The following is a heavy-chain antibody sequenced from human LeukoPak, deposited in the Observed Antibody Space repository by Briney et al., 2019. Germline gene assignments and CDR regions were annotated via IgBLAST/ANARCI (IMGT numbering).Heavy chain of an antibody. CDR1: GFTFSSYS. Sequence: PGGSLRLSCAASGFTFSSYSMNWVRQAPGKGLEGVSYISSSSSTIYYADSVKGRFTISRDNAKNSLYLQMNSLRAEDTAVYYCARGRVGAMYYFDYWGQGTLVTVSS. J-gene: IGHJ4*02. V-gene: IGHV3-48*01. CDR3: ARGRVGAMYYFDY. D-gene: IGHD1-26*01. CDR2: ISSSSSTI.